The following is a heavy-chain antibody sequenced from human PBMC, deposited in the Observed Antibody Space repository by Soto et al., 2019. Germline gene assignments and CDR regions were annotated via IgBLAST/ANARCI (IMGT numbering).Heavy chain of an antibody. CDR3: ARGRGNGLPCAFDV. CDR2: ISFSGST. J-gene: IGHJ3*01. V-gene: IGHV4-59*01. CDR1: GVSISEYY. D-gene: IGHD1-1*01. Sequence: QVQLQESGPGLVKPSETLSLTCTVSGVSISEYYWSWIRQSSGRGLEWIGYISFSGSTNYNPSLNGPVTLSLDTSKNQFPLRLSSVTAADTAMYYCARGRGNGLPCAFDVWGPGATVTVSS.